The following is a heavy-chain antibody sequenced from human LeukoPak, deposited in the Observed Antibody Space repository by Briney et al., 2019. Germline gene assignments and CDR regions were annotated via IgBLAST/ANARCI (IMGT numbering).Heavy chain of an antibody. D-gene: IGHD3/OR15-3a*01. CDR2: ISYHDGSSK. Sequence: GMSLRLSCAGSGFTFSDYAIHWVRQAPGKGLEWVAVISYHDGSSKYYADSVKDRFTISRDNSKNTLYLQMNYLRAEDTAVYYCAKDMSFGGQGTLVTVSS. CDR1: GFTFSDYA. CDR3: AKDMSF. J-gene: IGHJ4*02. V-gene: IGHV3-30*04.